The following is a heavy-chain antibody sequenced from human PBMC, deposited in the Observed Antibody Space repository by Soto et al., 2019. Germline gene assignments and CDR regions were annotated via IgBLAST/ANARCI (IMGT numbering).Heavy chain of an antibody. CDR1: GFTFSSYA. Sequence: EVQLLESGGDLVRPGGSLRLSCAASGFTFSSYAMGWVRQAPGKGLDWVSGISRAGTYTFYADSVRGRFTISRDNSWGTLYLQMNALRAEDTAVYFCVKYTVTEDGGGSWGQGALVTVSS. D-gene: IGHD4-17*01. CDR3: VKYTVTEDGGGS. J-gene: IGHJ5*02. V-gene: IGHV3-23*01. CDR2: ISRAGTYT.